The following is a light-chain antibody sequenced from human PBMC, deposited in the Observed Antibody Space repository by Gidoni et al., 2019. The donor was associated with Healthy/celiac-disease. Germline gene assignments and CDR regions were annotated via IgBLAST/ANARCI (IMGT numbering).Light chain of an antibody. V-gene: IGKV1-5*03. CDR1: QSISSW. CDR2: KAS. Sequence: DIQMTQSPSTLSASVGDRVTITCRASQSISSWLAWDQPKPGKAPKLLIYKASSLESGVPSRFSGSGSGTEFTLTISSLQPDDFATYYCQQYNSYAITFGQXTRLVIK. J-gene: IGKJ5*01. CDR3: QQYNSYAIT.